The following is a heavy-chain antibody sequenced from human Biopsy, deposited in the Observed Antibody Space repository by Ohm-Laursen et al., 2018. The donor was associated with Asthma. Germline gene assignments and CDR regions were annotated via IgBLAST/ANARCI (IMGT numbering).Heavy chain of an antibody. CDR2: FSHSGST. Sequence: SDTLSLTWAVDGGSFSGYYWNWIRQPPGKGLEWIGEFSHSGSTKYNPSLKSRVTISVDTSKNQFSLKLSPVTAADTAVYYCARGSIVSTIYYWGQGTLVTFS. CDR1: GGSFSGYY. CDR3: ARGSIVSTIYY. D-gene: IGHD5/OR15-5a*01. J-gene: IGHJ4*02. V-gene: IGHV4-34*01.